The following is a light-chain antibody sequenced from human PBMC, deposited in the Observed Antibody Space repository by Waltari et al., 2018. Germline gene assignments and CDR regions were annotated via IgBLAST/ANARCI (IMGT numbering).Light chain of an antibody. CDR2: DVT. CDR3: SSWTDSDSFKLL. CDR1: SSAVDGSNS. J-gene: IGLJ2*01. Sequence: QSALTQPASVSGSPGQSITISCTGTSSAVDGSNSVSWSQQHPGKVPQVMIYDVTNRPSGVSNRFSGSKSGNTASLTISGLQAEDEADYYCSSWTDSDSFKLLFGGGTKLTVL. V-gene: IGLV2-14*03.